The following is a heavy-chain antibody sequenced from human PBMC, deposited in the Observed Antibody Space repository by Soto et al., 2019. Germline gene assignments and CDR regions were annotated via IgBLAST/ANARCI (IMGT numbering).Heavy chain of an antibody. J-gene: IGHJ4*02. CDR1: GFTFSSYA. CDR3: AGGLNGYLHYFDY. Sequence: CSASGFTFSSYAMHWVRQAPGKGLEYVSTVSSHGGSTYYADSVKGRFTISRDNAKNTLYLQMNSLRDEDTAVYYCAGGLNGYLHYFDYWGQGTLVTVSS. CDR2: VSSHGGST. D-gene: IGHD5-18*01. V-gene: IGHV3-64*04.